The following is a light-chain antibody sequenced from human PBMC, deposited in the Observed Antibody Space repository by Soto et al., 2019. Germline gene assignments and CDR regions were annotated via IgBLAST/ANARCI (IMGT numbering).Light chain of an antibody. CDR1: SSNIGSHT. CDR2: SNY. V-gene: IGLV1-44*01. Sequence: QSVLTQPPSASGTPGQRVTISCSGSSSNIGSHTVNWYQQLPGTAPTLLIYSNYQRPSGVPDRFSGSKSGTSASLAISGLQSEDEADYYCAAWDDSLNGWVFGGGTKLTVL. J-gene: IGLJ3*02. CDR3: AAWDDSLNGWV.